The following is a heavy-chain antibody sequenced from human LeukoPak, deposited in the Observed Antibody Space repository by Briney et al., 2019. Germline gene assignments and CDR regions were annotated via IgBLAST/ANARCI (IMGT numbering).Heavy chain of an antibody. CDR3: ARQGIEEEGYQLPQAFDI. V-gene: IGHV4-39*01. D-gene: IGHD2-2*01. J-gene: IGHJ3*02. CDR2: IYYSGST. Sequence: SETLSLTCTVSGGSVSSSSYYWGWIRQPPGKGLEWIGSIYYSGSTYYNPSLKSRVTISVDTSKNQFSLKLSSVTAADTAVYHCARQGIEEEGYQLPQAFDIWGQGTMVTVSS. CDR1: GGSVSSSSYY.